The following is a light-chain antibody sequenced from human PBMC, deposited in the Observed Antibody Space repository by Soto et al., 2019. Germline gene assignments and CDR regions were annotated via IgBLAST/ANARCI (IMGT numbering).Light chain of an antibody. CDR2: ETS. CDR3: QQTFSTPRT. J-gene: IGKJ1*01. V-gene: IGKV1-39*01. Sequence: DTQMTQSPFSLAASVGDRLTITCRASQNVRSYVNWYQQRPGKAPNLLIYETSTLESGVPSRFSGDGYGTDFTLSISSLQPEDFAIYYCQQTFSTPRTFGQGTKVEI. CDR1: QNVRSY.